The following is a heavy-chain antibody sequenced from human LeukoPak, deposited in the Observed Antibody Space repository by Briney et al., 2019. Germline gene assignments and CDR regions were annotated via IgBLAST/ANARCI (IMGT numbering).Heavy chain of an antibody. CDR2: MSGSGGRT. Sequence: GGSMRLSCAASGFTFSDYYMSWIRQAPGKGLEWVAGMSGSGGRTNYADSVKGRFTISRDNPKNTLYLQMNNLRAEDTAVYFCAKRGVVIRVILVGFHKEAYYFDSWGQGALVTVSS. D-gene: IGHD3-22*01. J-gene: IGHJ4*02. V-gene: IGHV3-23*01. CDR3: AKRGVVIRVILVGFHKEAYYFDS. CDR1: GFTFSDYY.